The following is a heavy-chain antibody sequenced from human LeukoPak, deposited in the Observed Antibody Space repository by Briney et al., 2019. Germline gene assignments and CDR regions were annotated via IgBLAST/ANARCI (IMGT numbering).Heavy chain of an antibody. V-gene: IGHV4-39*01. Sequence: PSETLSLTCTVSGGSIRSSYYYWGWIRQPPGKGLEWIGSIYDSGSTYYNPSLKSRVTISVDTSKNQFSLKLNSVTAADTAVYYCATGYSSGWYVGEGFDYWGQGTLVTVSS. CDR2: IYDSGST. CDR3: ATGYSSGWYVGEGFDY. J-gene: IGHJ4*02. CDR1: GGSIRSSYYY. D-gene: IGHD6-19*01.